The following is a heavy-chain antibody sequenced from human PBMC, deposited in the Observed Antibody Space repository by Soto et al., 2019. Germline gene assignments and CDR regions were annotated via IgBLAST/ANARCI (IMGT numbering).Heavy chain of an antibody. J-gene: IGHJ4*02. V-gene: IGHV2-5*02. CDR1: GFSLSTSGVG. CDR2: IYWDDVE. D-gene: IGHD2-15*01. Sequence: SGPTLVNPTQTLTLTCTFSGFSLSTSGVGVGWIRQPPGKALEWLALIYWDDVERYSPSLKSRLTITKDTSKSQVVLTMTNMDPVDTATYYCAHRFSTVSGQRTIYVVIPPAPFDYWGQGTLVTVSS. CDR3: AHRFSTVSGQRTIYVVIPPAPFDY.